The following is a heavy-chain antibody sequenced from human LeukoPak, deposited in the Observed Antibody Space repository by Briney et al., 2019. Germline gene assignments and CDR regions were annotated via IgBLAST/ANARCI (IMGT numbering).Heavy chain of an antibody. V-gene: IGHV3-53*01. CDR1: GFTVSSNY. D-gene: IGHD3-10*01. Sequence: GWSLRLSCAASGFTVSSNYMSWVRQAPGKGLEWVSVIYSGGSTYYADSVKGRFTISRDNSKNTLYLQMNSLRAEDTAVYYCARGSYGSGSIGASWGQGTLVTVSS. CDR3: ARGSYGSGSIGAS. J-gene: IGHJ4*02. CDR2: IYSGGST.